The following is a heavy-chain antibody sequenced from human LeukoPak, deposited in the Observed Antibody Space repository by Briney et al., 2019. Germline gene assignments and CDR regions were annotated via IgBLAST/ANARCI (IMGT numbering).Heavy chain of an antibody. CDR2: IYHSGST. CDR1: GYSISSGYY. D-gene: IGHD2-2*02. CDR3: AKLTRIVVVPAAIVY. Sequence: SETLSLTCTVSGYSISSGYYWGWIRQPPGKGLEWIGSIYHSGSTYYNPSLKSRVTISVDTSKNQFSLKLSSVTAADTAVYYCAKLTRIVVVPAAIVYWGQGTLVTVSS. J-gene: IGHJ4*02. V-gene: IGHV4-38-2*02.